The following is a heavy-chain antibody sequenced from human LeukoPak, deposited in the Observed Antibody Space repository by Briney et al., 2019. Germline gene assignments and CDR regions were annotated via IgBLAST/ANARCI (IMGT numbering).Heavy chain of an antibody. CDR1: EFNFFSYG. CDR3: ARELPREVTLDY. D-gene: IGHD2-21*02. J-gene: IGHJ4*01. Sequence: PGGSLRLSCVASEFNFFSYGMQWVRQAPGKGLVWVSRIFTDGSTTSYADSVKGRFTISRDNAKNTLYLQMNSLRAEDTAVYYSARELPREVTLDYWGQGTLVTVSP. V-gene: IGHV3-74*01. CDR2: IFTDGSTT.